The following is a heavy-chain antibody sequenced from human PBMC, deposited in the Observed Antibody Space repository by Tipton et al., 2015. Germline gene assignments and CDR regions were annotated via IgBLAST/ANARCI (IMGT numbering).Heavy chain of an antibody. Sequence: TLSLTCNVFGGSISRSDYYWGWIRQPPGKGLEWIGNMFYSGSAYYNPSLGSRVTISVDTSKNQFSLNLTSVTAADTAFYYCARGTYGGYIQSHWGQGTPVTVSS. CDR3: ARGTYGGYIQSH. V-gene: IGHV4-39*07. CDR2: MFYSGSA. J-gene: IGHJ4*02. D-gene: IGHD4-17*01. CDR1: GGSISRSDYY.